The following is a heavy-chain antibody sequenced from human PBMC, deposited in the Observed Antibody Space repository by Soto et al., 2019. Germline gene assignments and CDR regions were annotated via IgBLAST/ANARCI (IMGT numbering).Heavy chain of an antibody. Sequence: SETLSLTCTVSGGSISSYYWSWIRQPPGKGLEWIGYIYYSGSTNYNPPLKSRVTISVDTSKNQFSLKLSSVTAADTAVYYCARLSSHGDVDYWGQGTLVTVSS. D-gene: IGHD4-17*01. CDR1: GGSISSYY. CDR2: IYYSGST. J-gene: IGHJ4*02. CDR3: ARLSSHGDVDY. V-gene: IGHV4-59*01.